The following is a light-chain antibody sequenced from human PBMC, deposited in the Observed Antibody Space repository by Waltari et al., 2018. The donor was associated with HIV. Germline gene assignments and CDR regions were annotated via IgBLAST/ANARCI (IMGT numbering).Light chain of an antibody. J-gene: IGLJ3*02. Sequence: QSVLTQPRSLSGSPRQSVTISCTGTNADVGAYNYVSWYQQHPGKAPKLIIYDVTKRPSGVPDRFSGSKSGNTASLTISGLQAEDEADYYCCSYAGSSTRVFGGGTKLTVL. CDR2: DVT. V-gene: IGLV2-11*01. CDR1: NADVGAYNY. CDR3: CSYAGSSTRV.